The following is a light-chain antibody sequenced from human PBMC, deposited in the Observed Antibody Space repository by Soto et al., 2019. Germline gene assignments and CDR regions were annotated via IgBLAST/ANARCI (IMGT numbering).Light chain of an antibody. Sequence: EIEMTQSPATLSLSPGERATVSCRASQSVGNNLAWYQQKSGQAPRLLIYGAYTRAAGVPARFSGTGSGTEFTLNISSLQSEDFSVYYCHQYADWPPYTFGQGTKLEFK. CDR3: HQYADWPPYT. V-gene: IGKV3-15*01. CDR1: QSVGNN. CDR2: GAY. J-gene: IGKJ2*01.